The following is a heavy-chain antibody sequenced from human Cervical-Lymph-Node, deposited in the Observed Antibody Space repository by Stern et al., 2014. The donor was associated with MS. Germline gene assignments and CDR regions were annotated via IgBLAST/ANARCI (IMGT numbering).Heavy chain of an antibody. D-gene: IGHD3-3*01. V-gene: IGHV1-2*06. CDR2: IKRNSGVA. J-gene: IGHJ5*02. CDR3: TKSVGITIFGVNSYWLDL. Sequence: QVQLVQSGAEVKKPGASVKVSCEASGNTFTGHFVHWVRQAPGQGLEWVGRIKRNSGVANFAQKFPGRGAITWDASNNTSSMELSRRRSDDTAVYYGTKSVGITIFGVNSYWLDLWGQGTLVTVSS. CDR1: GNTFTGHF.